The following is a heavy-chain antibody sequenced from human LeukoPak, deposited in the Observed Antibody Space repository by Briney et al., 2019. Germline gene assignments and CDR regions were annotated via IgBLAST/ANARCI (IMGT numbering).Heavy chain of an antibody. Sequence: GGSLRLSCAVSGFPFTFYEMNWVRQAPGKGLEWVSNIGASGTTKYYADSVKGRFSISRDNAKTSLYLQMNSLRVDDTAVYYCALLAMASDFDYWGQGALVTVSS. V-gene: IGHV3-48*03. D-gene: IGHD6-19*01. J-gene: IGHJ4*02. CDR3: ALLAMASDFDY. CDR1: GFPFTFYE. CDR2: IGASGTTK.